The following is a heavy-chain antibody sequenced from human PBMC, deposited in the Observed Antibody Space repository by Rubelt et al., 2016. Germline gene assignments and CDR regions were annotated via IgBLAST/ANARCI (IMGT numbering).Heavy chain of an antibody. J-gene: IGHJ6*02. CDR1: GYTFTSYA. V-gene: IGHV1-3*01. Sequence: QVQLVQSGAEVKKPGASVKVSCKASGYTFTSYAMHWVRQAPGQRLEWMGWINAGNGNTKYSQKFQGRVTITRDTSASTAYMELSSLRSEDTAVYYCATGGSGSYHPYYYGMDVWGQGTTVTVSS. CDR2: INAGNGNT. D-gene: IGHD3-10*01. CDR3: ATGGSGSYHPYYYGMDV.